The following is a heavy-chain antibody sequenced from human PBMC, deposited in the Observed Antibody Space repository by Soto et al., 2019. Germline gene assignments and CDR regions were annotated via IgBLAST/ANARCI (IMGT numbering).Heavy chain of an antibody. CDR2: INPSGGST. CDR3: ARGLLDIVVVVAATLDY. V-gene: IGHV1-46*01. CDR1: GYTFTSYY. D-gene: IGHD2-15*01. Sequence: QVQLVQSGAEVKKPGASVKVSCKASGYTFTSYYMHWVRQAPGQGLEWMGIINPSGGSTSYAHKFQGRVTMTRDTSTSTVYMELSSLRSEDTAVYYCARGLLDIVVVVAATLDYWGQGTLVTVSS. J-gene: IGHJ4*02.